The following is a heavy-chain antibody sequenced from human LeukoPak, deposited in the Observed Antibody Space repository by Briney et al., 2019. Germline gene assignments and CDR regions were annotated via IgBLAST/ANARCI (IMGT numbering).Heavy chain of an antibody. CDR1: GGSISSYY. Sequence: SETLSLTCTVSGGSISSYYWSWIRQPAGKGLEWIGRIYTSGSTNYNPSLKSRVTMSVDTSKNQFSLKLSSVTAADTAVYYCARAGVAVVAATASYYYYYGMDVWGQGTTVTVSS. J-gene: IGHJ6*02. D-gene: IGHD2-15*01. CDR3: ARAGVAVVAATASYYYYYGMDV. CDR2: IYTSGST. V-gene: IGHV4-4*07.